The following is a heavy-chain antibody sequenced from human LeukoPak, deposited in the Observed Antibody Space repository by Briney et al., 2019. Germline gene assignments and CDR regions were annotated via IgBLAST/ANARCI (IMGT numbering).Heavy chain of an antibody. CDR3: ARHRDTAMFDY. J-gene: IGHJ4*02. D-gene: IGHD5-18*01. CDR1: GYSISSGYY. V-gene: IGHV4-38-2*01. Sequence: PSETLSLTCAVSGYSISSGYYWGWIRQPPGKGLEWIGSIYHSGSTYYNPSLKSRVTISVDTSKNQVSLKLSSVTAADTAVYYCARHRDTAMFDYWGQGTLVTVSS. CDR2: IYHSGST.